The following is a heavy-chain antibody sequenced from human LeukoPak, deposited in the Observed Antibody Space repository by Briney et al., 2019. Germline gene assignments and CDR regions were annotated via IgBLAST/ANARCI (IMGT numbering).Heavy chain of an antibody. J-gene: IGHJ6*02. CDR3: ARLGIASNYYGMDV. V-gene: IGHV3-23*01. Sequence: PGGSLRLSCAASGFTFSSYAMSWVRQAPGKGLEWVSAISGSGGSTYYADSVKGRFTISRDNSKNTLYLQMNSLRAEDTAVYYCARLGIASNYYGMDVWGQGTTVTVSS. CDR2: ISGSGGST. D-gene: IGHD3-16*01. CDR1: GFTFSSYA.